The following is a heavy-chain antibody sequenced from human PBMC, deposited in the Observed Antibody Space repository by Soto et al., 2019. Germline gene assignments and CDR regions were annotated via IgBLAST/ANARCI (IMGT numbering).Heavy chain of an antibody. CDR3: ASKVGPIEFYFDY. D-gene: IGHD1-26*01. V-gene: IGHV3-53*01. J-gene: IGHJ4*02. CDR2: IYGGSST. Sequence: HPGGSLRLSCTASAFTVSSNYMSWVRQAPGKGLEWVSSIYGGSSTYYADPVKGRFTMFMDSSKSTLYLQMDSLRVGDTAVYYCASKVGPIEFYFDYWGQGALVTVSS. CDR1: AFTVSSNY.